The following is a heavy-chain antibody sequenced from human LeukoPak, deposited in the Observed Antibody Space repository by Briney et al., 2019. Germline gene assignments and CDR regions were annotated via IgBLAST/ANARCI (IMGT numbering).Heavy chain of an antibody. J-gene: IGHJ4*02. D-gene: IGHD3-16*01. CDR3: ARGAWYFQY. CDR2: VYQDGTEK. V-gene: IGHV3-7*04. CDR1: GFNFSGSQ. Sequence: GGSLRLSCGASGFNFSGSQMTWVRQAPGKGLEWVATVYQDGTEKHFLDSVEGRFTISRDNAKKSVYLQMSSLRPEDTAVYFCARGAWYFQYWGQGTLVTVSS.